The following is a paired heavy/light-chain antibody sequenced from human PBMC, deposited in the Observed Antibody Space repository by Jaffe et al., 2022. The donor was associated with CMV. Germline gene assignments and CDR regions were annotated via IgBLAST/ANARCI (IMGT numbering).Light chain of an antibody. CDR3: QHYDGYLGA. Sequence: DIQLTQSPSTLSASLGDRVTITCWASQSISTRLAWYQQKPGKAPTLLIYKASALQSGVSSRFRGSGSGTDFTLTISGLQPDDLATYYCQHYDGYLGAFGQGTKLEIK. J-gene: IGKJ2*01. CDR1: QSISTR. CDR2: KAS. V-gene: IGKV1-5*03.
Heavy chain of an antibody. V-gene: IGHV2-26*01. CDR1: GFSLTNSRMG. J-gene: IGHJ6*02. CDR3: ARVVLEYNSSWERRREYYVMDV. CDR2: TSSNGEN. Sequence: QVSLKESGPVLVKPTETLTLTCSVSGFSLTNSRMGVSWIRQAPGKALEWLAHTSSNGENAYSPSLKSRLYVSKEPARSQVVLTVTNLDPADTGTYFCARVVLEYNSSWERRREYYVMDVWGQGTTVTVSS. D-gene: IGHD6-13*01.